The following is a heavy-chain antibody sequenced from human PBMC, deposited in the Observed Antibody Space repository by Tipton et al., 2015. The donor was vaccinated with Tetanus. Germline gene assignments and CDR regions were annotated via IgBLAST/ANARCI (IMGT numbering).Heavy chain of an antibody. CDR3: ARHFPFAPIAY. D-gene: IGHD2/OR15-2a*01. J-gene: IGHJ4*02. V-gene: IGHV3-33*01. Sequence: SLRLSCAASGFIFSNYGFHWVRQAPGKGLEWVAVILFDGSHKDYADSVKGRFTISRDNSRNTLYLQMNSLRAEDTAVYYCARHFPFAPIAYWGQGTLVTVSS. CDR1: GFIFSNYG. CDR2: ILFDGSHK.